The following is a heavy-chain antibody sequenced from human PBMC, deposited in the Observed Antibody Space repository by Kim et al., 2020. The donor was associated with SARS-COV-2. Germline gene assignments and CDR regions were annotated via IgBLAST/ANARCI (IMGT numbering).Heavy chain of an antibody. D-gene: IGHD3-10*01. V-gene: IGHV3-23*01. CDR2: ISGSGGST. Sequence: GGSLRLSCAASGFTFSSYAMSWVRQAPGKGLEWVSAISGSGGSTYYADSVKGRFIISRDNSKNTLYLQMNSLRAEDTAVYYCAPQAYYYGSGSLKGPFDYWGQGTLVTVSS. CDR3: APQAYYYGSGSLKGPFDY. J-gene: IGHJ4*02. CDR1: GFTFSSYA.